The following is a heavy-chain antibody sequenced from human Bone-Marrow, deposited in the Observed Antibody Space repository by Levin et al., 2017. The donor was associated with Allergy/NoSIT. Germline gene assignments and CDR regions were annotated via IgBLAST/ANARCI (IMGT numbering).Heavy chain of an antibody. D-gene: IGHD1-14*01. CDR3: ARARKGPRWFDP. V-gene: IGHV3-30-3*01. Sequence: GGSLRLSCAASGFTFSSYAMHWVRQAPGKGLEWVAVISYDGSNKYYADSVKGRFTISRDNSKNTLYLQMNSLRAEDTAVYYCARARKGPRWFDPWGQGTLVTVSS. J-gene: IGHJ5*02. CDR1: GFTFSSYA. CDR2: ISYDGSNK.